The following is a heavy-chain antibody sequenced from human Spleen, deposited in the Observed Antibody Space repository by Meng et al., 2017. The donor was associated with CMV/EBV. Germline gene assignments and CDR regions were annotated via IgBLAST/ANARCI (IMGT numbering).Heavy chain of an antibody. Sequence: LRLSCTVSGGSISSNNYYWDWIRQHPGKGMEWIGYIYYSGSTYYSPSLKSRVTISVDTSKNQFSLKLSSVTAADTAVYYCVRVGVNAYYYGMDIWGQGTTVTVSS. CDR2: IYYSGST. V-gene: IGHV4-31*03. CDR1: GGSISSNNYY. D-gene: IGHD4-23*01. J-gene: IGHJ6*02. CDR3: VRVGVNAYYYGMDI.